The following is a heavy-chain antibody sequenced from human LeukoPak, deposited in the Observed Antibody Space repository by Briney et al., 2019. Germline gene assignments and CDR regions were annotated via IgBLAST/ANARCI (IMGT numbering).Heavy chain of an antibody. CDR3: ARDNAEDCSGGSCNYYGMDV. D-gene: IGHD2-15*01. Sequence: SETLSLTCTVSGASISSYYWSWIRQPAGKGLEWIGRIYTSGSTNYNPSLKSRVTMSVDTSKNQFSLKLSSVTAADTAVCYCARDNAEDCSGGSCNYYGMDVWGQGTTVTVSS. J-gene: IGHJ6*02. CDR2: IYTSGST. V-gene: IGHV4-4*07. CDR1: GASISSYY.